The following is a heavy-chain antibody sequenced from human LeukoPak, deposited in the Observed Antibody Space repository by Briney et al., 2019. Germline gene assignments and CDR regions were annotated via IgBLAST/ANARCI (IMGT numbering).Heavy chain of an antibody. D-gene: IGHD6-19*01. CDR2: ISSSSTYI. J-gene: IGHJ6*03. CDR3: AKSSGWNYYYYYMDV. CDR1: GFTFSNYG. V-gene: IGHV3-21*01. Sequence: LGGSLRLSCAASGFTFSNYGMNWVRQAPGKGLEWVSSISSSSTYIYYADSVKGRFTISRDNAKNSLYLQMNSLRAEDTAVYYCAKSSGWNYYYYYMDVWGKGTTVIASS.